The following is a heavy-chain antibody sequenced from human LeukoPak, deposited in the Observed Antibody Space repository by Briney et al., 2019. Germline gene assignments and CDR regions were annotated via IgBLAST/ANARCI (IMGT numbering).Heavy chain of an antibody. CDR3: AKDITVFEQQLAY. D-gene: IGHD6-13*01. Sequence: GGSLRLSCAASGFTFDDYAMHWVRQAPGKVLEWVSGISWNSGSIGYADSVKGRFTISRDNAKNSLYLQMNSLRAEDTALYYCAKDITVFEQQLAYWGQGTLVTVSS. J-gene: IGHJ4*02. CDR2: ISWNSGSI. V-gene: IGHV3-9*01. CDR1: GFTFDDYA.